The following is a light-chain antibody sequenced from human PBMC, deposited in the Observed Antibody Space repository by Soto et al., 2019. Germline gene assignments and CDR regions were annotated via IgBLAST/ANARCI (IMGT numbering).Light chain of an antibody. CDR2: AAS. CDR3: QQYDNLPRT. Sequence: AIRMTQSPSSLSSSTGDRVTITCRASQGISSYLAWYQQKPGKAPKLLIYAASTLQSGVPSRFSGSGSGTDFTLTISCLQSEDFATYYCQQYDNLPRTFGQGTKVDIK. J-gene: IGKJ1*01. CDR1: QGISSY. V-gene: IGKV1-8*01.